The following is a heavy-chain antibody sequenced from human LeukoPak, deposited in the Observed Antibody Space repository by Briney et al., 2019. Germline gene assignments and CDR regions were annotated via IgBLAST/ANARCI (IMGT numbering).Heavy chain of an antibody. D-gene: IGHD6-19*01. CDR2: IIPIFGTA. V-gene: IGHV1-69*01. Sequence: ASVKVSCKASGGTSSRYAISWVRQAPGQGLEWMGGIIPIFGTANYAQKFQGRVTITADESTSTAYMELSSLRSEDTAVYYCARDSGRGVAGNLDYWGQGTLVTVSS. CDR1: GGTSSRYA. J-gene: IGHJ4*02. CDR3: ARDSGRGVAGNLDY.